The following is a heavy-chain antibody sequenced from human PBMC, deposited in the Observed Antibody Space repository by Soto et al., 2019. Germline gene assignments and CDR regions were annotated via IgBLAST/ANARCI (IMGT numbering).Heavy chain of an antibody. D-gene: IGHD3-22*01. Sequence: ASVKVSCKASGYTFTSYAMHWVRQAPGQRLEWMGRINAGNGNTKYSQKFQGRVTITRDKSASTAYMELSSLRSEDTAVYYCVRGPDYEGYFDYWGQGTLVTVSS. CDR1: GYTFTSYA. J-gene: IGHJ4*02. CDR3: VRGPDYEGYFDY. V-gene: IGHV1-3*01. CDR2: INAGNGNT.